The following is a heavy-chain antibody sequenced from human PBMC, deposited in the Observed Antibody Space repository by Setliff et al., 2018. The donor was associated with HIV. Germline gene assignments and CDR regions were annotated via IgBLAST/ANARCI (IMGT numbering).Heavy chain of an antibody. D-gene: IGHD2-15*01. CDR2: INHSGST. CDR1: GGSFSGYY. CDR3: AREGHCSGGSCYSVDY. J-gene: IGHJ4*02. V-gene: IGHV4-34*01. Sequence: SETLSLTCAVYGGSFSGYYWSWIRQPPGKGLEWIGEINHSGSTNYNPSLKSRVTISVGTSKNQFSLKLSSVTAADTAVYYCAREGHCSGGSCYSVDYWGQGTLVTVSS.